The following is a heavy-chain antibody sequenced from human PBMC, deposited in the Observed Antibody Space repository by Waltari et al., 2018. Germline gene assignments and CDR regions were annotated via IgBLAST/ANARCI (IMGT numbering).Heavy chain of an antibody. J-gene: IGHJ3*02. Sequence: QVQLQESGPGLVKPSETLSLTCTVSGGSISSHYWSWIRQPPGKGLEWIGYIYYSGSTNYNPSRKSRVTISVDTSKNQFSLKLSSVTAADTAVYYCARKAPGSTDAFDIWGQGTMVTVSS. V-gene: IGHV4-59*11. D-gene: IGHD2-15*01. CDR2: IYYSGST. CDR3: ARKAPGSTDAFDI. CDR1: GGSISSHY.